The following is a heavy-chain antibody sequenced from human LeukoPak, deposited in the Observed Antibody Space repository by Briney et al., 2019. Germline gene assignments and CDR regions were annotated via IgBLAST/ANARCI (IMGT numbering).Heavy chain of an antibody. CDR3: AYDLVVVAATPV. D-gene: IGHD2-15*01. J-gene: IGHJ4*02. V-gene: IGHV1-2*06. CDR2: INPNSGGT. Sequence: SVKVSCKASGYTFTGYYMHWVRQAPGQGLDWMGRINPNSGGTNYAQKFQGRVTMTRDTSISTAYMELSRLRSDDTAVYYCAYDLVVVAATPVWGQGTLVTVSS. CDR1: GYTFTGYY.